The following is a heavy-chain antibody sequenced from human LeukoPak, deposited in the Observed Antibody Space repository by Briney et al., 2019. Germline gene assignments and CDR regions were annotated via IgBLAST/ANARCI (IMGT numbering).Heavy chain of an antibody. CDR3: AKGYYDSSGYLPPDYYGMDV. Sequence: GGSLRLSCAASGFTFSSYAMSWVRQAPGKGLEWVSAISGSGGSTYYADSVKGRFTISRDNSKNTLYLQMNSLRAEDTAVYYCAKGYYDSSGYLPPDYYGMDVWGQGTTVTVSS. V-gene: IGHV3-23*01. D-gene: IGHD3-22*01. CDR1: GFTFSSYA. CDR2: ISGSGGST. J-gene: IGHJ6*02.